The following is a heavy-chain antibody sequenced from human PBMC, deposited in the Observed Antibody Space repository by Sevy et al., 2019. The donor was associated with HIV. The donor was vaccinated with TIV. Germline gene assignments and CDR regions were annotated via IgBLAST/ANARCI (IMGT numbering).Heavy chain of an antibody. Sequence: SETLSLTCAVSGASITISTWWGWVRQPPGKGLEWIGEIHHTGSTNSNPSLKTRVTLSEDKSKNQFSLNLNSVTAADTAVYYCVRAKFGSVLGDALDIWGQGTMVTVSS. CDR1: GASITISTW. J-gene: IGHJ3*02. D-gene: IGHD6-25*01. CDR3: VRAKFGSVLGDALDI. V-gene: IGHV4-4*02. CDR2: IHHTGST.